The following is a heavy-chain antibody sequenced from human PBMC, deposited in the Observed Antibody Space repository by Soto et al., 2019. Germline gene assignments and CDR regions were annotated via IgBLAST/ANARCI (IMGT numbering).Heavy chain of an antibody. V-gene: IGHV1-69*01. CDR2: IILIFGTG. CDR1: GGTFSSYA. Sequence: QVQLVQSGAEVKKPGSSVKVSCKASGGTFSSYAISWVRQAPGQGLEWMGGIILIFGTGNYAQKFQGRVTITADESTSTAYMELSSLRSEDTVVYYCARGNIGYYYGLGYFDYWGQGTLVTVSS. CDR3: ARGNIGYYYGLGYFDY. J-gene: IGHJ4*02. D-gene: IGHD3-22*01.